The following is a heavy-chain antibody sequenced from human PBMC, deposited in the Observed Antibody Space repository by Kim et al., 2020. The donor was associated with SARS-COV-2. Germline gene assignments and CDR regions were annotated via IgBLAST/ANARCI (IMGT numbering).Heavy chain of an antibody. CDR1: GFTFSSYA. CDR2: ISYDGSNK. D-gene: IGHD6-13*01. V-gene: IGHV3-30-3*01. J-gene: IGHJ4*02. Sequence: GGSLRLSCAASGFTFSSYAMHWVRQAPGKGLEWVAVISYDGSNKYYADSVKGRFTISRDNSKNTLYLQMNSLRAEDTAVYYCAREAAAAGDSYYFDYWGQGTLVTVSS. CDR3: AREAAAAGDSYYFDY.